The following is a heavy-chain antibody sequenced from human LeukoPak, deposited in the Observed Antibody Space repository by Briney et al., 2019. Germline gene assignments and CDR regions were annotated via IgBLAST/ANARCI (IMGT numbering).Heavy chain of an antibody. Sequence: LSETLSLTCTVSGASVRGYYWSWIRQPPGKGLEWIGYIHYTGNTDYNPPLTSRVTMSVDTSKNQFSLMLTSVTAADTAVYYCARGYGSGSYNNFNKWGQGLLVAVSS. J-gene: IGHJ4*02. CDR2: IHYTGNT. V-gene: IGHV4-59*02. CDR1: GASVRGYY. D-gene: IGHD3-10*01. CDR3: ARGYGSGSYNNFNK.